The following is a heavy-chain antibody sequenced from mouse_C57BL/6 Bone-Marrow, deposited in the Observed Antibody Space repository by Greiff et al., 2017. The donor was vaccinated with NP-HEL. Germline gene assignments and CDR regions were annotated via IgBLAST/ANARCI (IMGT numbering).Heavy chain of an antibody. Sequence: VQLQQSGPELVKPGASVKMSCKASGYTFTDYNMHWVKQSHGKSLEWIGYINPNNGGTSYTQKFKGKATLTGNKSSSTAYMELRRLTSEDSAVYYCASDDYDHKDYWGQGTAVTVSA. CDR1: GYTFTDYN. V-gene: IGHV1-22*01. J-gene: IGHJ4*01. CDR3: ASDDYDHKDY. CDR2: INPNNGGT.